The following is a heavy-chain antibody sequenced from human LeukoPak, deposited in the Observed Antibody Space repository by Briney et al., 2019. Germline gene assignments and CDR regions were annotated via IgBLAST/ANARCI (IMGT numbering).Heavy chain of an antibody. CDR2: IKQDGNEK. CDR1: GFTFSSYW. CDR3: ARDGSGSSFDY. Sequence: GSLRLSCAASGFTFSSYWMSWVRQAPGKGLEWVANIKQDGNEKYYVDSVKGRFTISRDNAKNSLYLQMNSLRAEDTAVYYCARDGSGSSFDYWGQGTLVTVSS. V-gene: IGHV3-7*01. J-gene: IGHJ4*02. D-gene: IGHD3-10*01.